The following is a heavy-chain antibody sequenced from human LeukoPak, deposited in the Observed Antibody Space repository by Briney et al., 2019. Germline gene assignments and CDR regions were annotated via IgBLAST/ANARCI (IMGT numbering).Heavy chain of an antibody. D-gene: IGHD2-15*01. Sequence: SETLSLTCTVSGYSISSGYYWGWIRQPPGKGLEWIGSIYHSGSTYYNPSLKSRVTISVDTSKNQFSLKLSSVTAADTAVYYCAASVVVVAARDYWGQGTLVTVSS. CDR2: IYHSGST. J-gene: IGHJ4*02. CDR1: GYSISSGYY. CDR3: AASVVVVAARDY. V-gene: IGHV4-38-2*02.